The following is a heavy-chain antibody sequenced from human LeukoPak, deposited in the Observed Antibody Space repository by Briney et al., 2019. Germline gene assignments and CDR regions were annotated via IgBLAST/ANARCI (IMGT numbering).Heavy chain of an antibody. CDR1: GGSFSGYY. D-gene: IGHD3-10*01. CDR3: ARDSGSNPPSY. CDR2: INHSGST. V-gene: IGHV4-34*09. Sequence: SETLSLTCAVYGGSFSGYYGSWIRQPPGKGLEWIGEINHSGSTNYNPSLKSRVTISVDTSKNQFSLKLSSVTAADTAVYYCARDSGSNPPSYWGQGTLVTVSS. J-gene: IGHJ4*02.